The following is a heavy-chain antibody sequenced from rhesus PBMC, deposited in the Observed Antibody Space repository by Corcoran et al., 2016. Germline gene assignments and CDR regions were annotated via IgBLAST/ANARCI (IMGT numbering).Heavy chain of an antibody. CDR2: IYWDDDK. J-gene: IGHJ4*01. D-gene: IGHD1-38*01. CDR3: ARRSLNTGTSFDY. CDR1: GFSLSTNGLG. V-gene: IGHV2-1*01. Sequence: QVTLKESGPALVKPTQTLTLTCTFSGFSLSTNGLGGAWIRQPSRKTLEWLAHIYWDDDKRYSTSLKNRLTISKDTSKNQVVLTMTNMDPVDTATYYCARRSLNTGTSFDYWGQGIQVTVSS.